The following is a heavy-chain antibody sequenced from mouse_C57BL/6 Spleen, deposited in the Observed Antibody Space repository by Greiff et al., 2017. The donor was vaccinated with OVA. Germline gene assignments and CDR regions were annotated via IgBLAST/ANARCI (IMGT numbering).Heavy chain of an antibody. D-gene: IGHD2-2*01. V-gene: IGHV1-26*01. CDR2: INPNNGGT. J-gene: IGHJ1*03. CDR3: ARYGYDEYFDV. Sequence: VQLQQSGPELVKPGASVKISCKASGYTFTDYYMNWVKQSHGKSLEWIGDINPNNGGTSYNQKFKGKATLTVDKSSSTAYMELRSLTSEDSAVYYCARYGYDEYFDVWGTGTTVTVSS. CDR1: GYTFTDYY.